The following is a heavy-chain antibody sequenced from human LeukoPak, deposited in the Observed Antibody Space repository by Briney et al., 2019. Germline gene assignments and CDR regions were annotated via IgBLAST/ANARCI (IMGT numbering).Heavy chain of an antibody. V-gene: IGHV3-53*01. D-gene: IGHD3-10*01. Sequence: GGSLRLSCAASGLTVSNNYMSWVRQAPGKGLEWVSVIYSSGNTYYADSVKGRFTISRDNSKNTLNLQMNSLRAEDTAVYYCVGRPDMFRGVPGHYWGQGTLVTVSS. CDR3: VGRPDMFRGVPGHY. CDR1: GLTVSNNY. J-gene: IGHJ4*02. CDR2: IYSSGNT.